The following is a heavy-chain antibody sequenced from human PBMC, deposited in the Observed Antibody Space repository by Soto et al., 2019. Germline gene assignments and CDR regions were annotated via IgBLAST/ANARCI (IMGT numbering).Heavy chain of an antibody. Sequence: GESLKISCKGSGYSFTSYWIGWVRQMTGKGLEWMGIIYPGDSDTRYSPSFQGQVTISADKSISTAYLQWRSLKASDTAMYYCAVFYDILTGYPYYFDYWGQGTLVTVSS. V-gene: IGHV5-51*01. CDR2: IYPGDSDT. CDR1: GYSFTSYW. J-gene: IGHJ4*02. D-gene: IGHD3-9*01. CDR3: AVFYDILTGYPYYFDY.